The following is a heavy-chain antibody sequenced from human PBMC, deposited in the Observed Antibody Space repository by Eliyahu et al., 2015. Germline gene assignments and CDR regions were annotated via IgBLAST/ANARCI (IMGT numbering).Heavy chain of an antibody. CDR1: GYSISSGYY. D-gene: IGHD6-13*01. Sequence: ETLSLTCAVSGYSISSGYYWGWIRQTPGKGLEWIGSVYHSGSTYYNPSLKSRVTILADTTKNQFSLKLSSVTAADTAVYYCARYGSGAAGGNWFDPWGQGTLVTVSS. V-gene: IGHV4-38-2*01. J-gene: IGHJ5*02. CDR3: ARYGSGAAGGNWFDP. CDR2: VYHSGST.